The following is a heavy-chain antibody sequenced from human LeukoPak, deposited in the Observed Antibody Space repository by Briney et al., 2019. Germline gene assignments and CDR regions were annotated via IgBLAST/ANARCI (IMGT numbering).Heavy chain of an antibody. V-gene: IGHV3-9*01. CDR2: ISWNSGSI. J-gene: IGHJ4*02. CDR1: GFTFDDYA. Sequence: GGSLRLSCAASGFTFDDYAMHWVRQAPGKGLEWVSGISWNSGSIGYADSVKGRFTISRDNSKNTLYLQMNSLRAEDTAVYYCAKYYYGSGNPGALCFDYWGQGTLVTVSS. D-gene: IGHD3-10*01. CDR3: AKYYYGSGNPGALCFDY.